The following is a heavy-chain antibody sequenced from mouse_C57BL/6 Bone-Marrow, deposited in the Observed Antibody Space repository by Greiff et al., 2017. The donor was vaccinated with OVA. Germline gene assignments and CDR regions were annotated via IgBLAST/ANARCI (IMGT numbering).Heavy chain of an antibody. CDR2: IWGDGST. Sequence: QVQLKQSGPGLVAPSQSLSISCTVSGFSFTSYGVSWVRQPPGKGLEWLGVIWGDGSTHYHSALISRLGISKDNSKSQVYLKRNRLETDDTATYDRAKRDWDGCADWGQGTLVTVSA. J-gene: IGHJ3*01. CDR3: AKRDWDGCAD. D-gene: IGHD4-1*01. V-gene: IGHV2-3*01. CDR1: GFSFTSYG.